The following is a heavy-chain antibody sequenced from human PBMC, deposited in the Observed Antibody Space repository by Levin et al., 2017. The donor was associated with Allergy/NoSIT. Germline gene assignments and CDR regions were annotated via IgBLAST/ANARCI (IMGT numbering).Heavy chain of an antibody. CDR2: IYHSGSS. CDR3: ARWAGYCSSISCYADNWFDP. V-gene: IGHV4-38-2*01. J-gene: IGHJ5*02. D-gene: IGHD2-2*03. Sequence: SQTLSLPCAVSGYSIRSGYYWGWIRRPPGTGLEWLGTIYHSGSSYYNPSLKSRVTISVDTSKNQFSLKVSSVTAADTAVYYCARWAGYCSSISCYADNWFDPWGQGTLVTVSS. CDR1: GYSIRSGYY.